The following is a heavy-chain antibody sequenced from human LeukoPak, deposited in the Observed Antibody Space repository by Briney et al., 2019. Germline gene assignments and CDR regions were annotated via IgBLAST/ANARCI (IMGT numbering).Heavy chain of an antibody. D-gene: IGHD3-10*01. CDR1: GFTFSSYK. J-gene: IGHJ4*02. CDR2: ISSSGSYI. Sequence: SGGSLRLSCAGSGFTFSSYKMNWVRQAPWKGLEWVSSISSSGSYISYADSVKGRFTISRDNAKNSLYLQMNSLRAEDTAVYYCAGTYGSGTYSDYWGQGTLVTVSS. CDR3: AGTYGSGTYSDY. V-gene: IGHV3-21*01.